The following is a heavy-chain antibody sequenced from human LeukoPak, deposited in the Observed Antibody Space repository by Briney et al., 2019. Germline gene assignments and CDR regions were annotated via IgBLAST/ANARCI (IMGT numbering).Heavy chain of an antibody. V-gene: IGHV3-21*01. CDR2: ISSSSSYI. CDR3: ARDLRAAAGSFDAFDI. D-gene: IGHD6-13*01. J-gene: IGHJ3*02. CDR1: GFTFSSYS. Sequence: GGSLRLSCAASGFTFSSYSMNWVRQAPGKGLEWVSSISSSSSYIYYADSVKGRFTISRDNAKNSLYLQMNSLRAEDTAVYYCARDLRAAAGSFDAFDIWGQGTMVTVSS.